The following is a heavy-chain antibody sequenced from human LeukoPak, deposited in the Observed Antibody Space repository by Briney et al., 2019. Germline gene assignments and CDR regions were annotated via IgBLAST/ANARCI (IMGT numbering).Heavy chain of an antibody. CDR1: GFTFSGYT. Sequence: GGSLRLSCAASGFTFSGYTMNWVRQAPGKGLEWVAVISYDGSNKYYADSVKGRFTISRDNSKNTLYPQMNSLRAEDTAVYYCARVSRPMVRGVKPEYWGQGTLVTVSS. D-gene: IGHD3-10*01. CDR3: ARVSRPMVRGVKPEY. V-gene: IGHV3-30*04. CDR2: ISYDGSNK. J-gene: IGHJ4*02.